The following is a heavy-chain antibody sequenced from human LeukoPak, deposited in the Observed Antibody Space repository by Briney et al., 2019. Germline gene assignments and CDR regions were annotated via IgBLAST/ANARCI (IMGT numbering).Heavy chain of an antibody. CDR3: ARECSGGSCLDY. D-gene: IGHD2-15*01. CDR2: INHSGST. Sequence: PSETLSLTCAVYGGSFSGYYWSWIRQPPGKGLEWIGEINHSGSTNSNPSLKSRVTISVDTSKNQFSLKLSSVTAADTAVYYCARECSGGSCLDYWGQGTLVTVSS. V-gene: IGHV4-34*01. CDR1: GGSFSGYY. J-gene: IGHJ4*02.